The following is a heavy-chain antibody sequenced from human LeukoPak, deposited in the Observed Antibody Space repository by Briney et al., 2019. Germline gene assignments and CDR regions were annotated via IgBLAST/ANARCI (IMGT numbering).Heavy chain of an antibody. CDR1: GFTFSGFA. CDR2: IRYDGSNK. Sequence: PGGSLRLSCAASGFTFSGFAMSWVRQAPGKGLEWVAFIRYDGSNKYYADSVKGRFTISRDNSKNTLYLQMNSLRAEDTAVYYCANYGDYVRWGQGTLVTVSS. J-gene: IGHJ4*02. CDR3: ANYGDYVR. D-gene: IGHD4-17*01. V-gene: IGHV3-30*02.